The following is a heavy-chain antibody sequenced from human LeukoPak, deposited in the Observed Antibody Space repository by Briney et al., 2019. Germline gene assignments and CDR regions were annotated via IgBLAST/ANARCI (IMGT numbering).Heavy chain of an antibody. Sequence: GGSPRLSCAASGFTFSSYEMNWVRQAPGKGLEWVSYISSGSTIYDADSVKGRFTISRDNAKNSLYLQMNSLRAEDTAVYYCARESIAVAGAPFDYWGQGILVTVSS. V-gene: IGHV3-48*03. J-gene: IGHJ4*02. CDR3: ARESIAVAGAPFDY. D-gene: IGHD6-19*01. CDR1: GFTFSSYE. CDR2: ISSGSTI.